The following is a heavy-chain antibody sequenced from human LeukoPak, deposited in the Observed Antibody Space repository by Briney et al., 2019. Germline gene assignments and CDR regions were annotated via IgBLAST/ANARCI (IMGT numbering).Heavy chain of an antibody. CDR3: AKDSGYCSGGSCYSFYSGFDY. CDR1: GFTFSSYA. Sequence: GGSLRLSCAASGFTFSSYAMHWVRQAPGKGLEWVAFIRYDGSNKYYADSVKGRFTISRDNSKNTLYLQMNSLRAEDTAVYYCAKDSGYCSGGSCYSFYSGFDYWGQGTLVTVSS. CDR2: IRYDGSNK. D-gene: IGHD2-15*01. V-gene: IGHV3-30*02. J-gene: IGHJ4*02.